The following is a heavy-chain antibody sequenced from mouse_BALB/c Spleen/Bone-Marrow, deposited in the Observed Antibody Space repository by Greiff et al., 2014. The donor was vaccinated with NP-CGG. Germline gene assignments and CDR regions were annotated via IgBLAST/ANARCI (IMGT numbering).Heavy chain of an antibody. J-gene: IGHJ3*01. V-gene: IGHV1S81*02. D-gene: IGHD2-2*01. CDR3: ARAGGYDGFAY. CDR2: INPSNGRA. Sequence: QVQLKEFGAELVKPGASVKLSCKAPGYTFTSYWMHWVKQRPGQGLEWIGEINPSNGRADYNEKFRSKATLTVDRSSSTAYMQLSSLTSEDSAVYYCARAGGYDGFAYWGQGTLVTVSA. CDR1: GYTFTSYW.